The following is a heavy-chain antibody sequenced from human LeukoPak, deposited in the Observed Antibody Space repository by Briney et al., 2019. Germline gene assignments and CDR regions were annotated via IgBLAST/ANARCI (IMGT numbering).Heavy chain of an antibody. J-gene: IGHJ4*02. Sequence: SETLSLTCTVSGGSVSSGSYYWSWIRQPPGKGLEWIGYIYYSGSTNYNPSLKSRVTISVDTSKNQFSLKLSSVTAADTAVYYCAREGINKYYFVYWGQGTLVTVSS. CDR3: AREGINKYYFVY. CDR2: IYYSGST. CDR1: GGSVSSGSYY. V-gene: IGHV4-61*01. D-gene: IGHD2/OR15-2a*01.